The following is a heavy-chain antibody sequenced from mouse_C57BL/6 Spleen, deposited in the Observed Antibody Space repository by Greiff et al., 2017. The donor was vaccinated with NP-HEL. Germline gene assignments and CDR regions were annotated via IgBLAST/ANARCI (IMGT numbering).Heavy chain of an antibody. Sequence: EVHLVESGGGLVKPGGSLKLSCAASGFTFSSYTMSWVRQTPEKRLEWVATISGGGGNTYYPDSVKGRFTISRDNAKNTLYLQMSSLRSEDTALYYCARRGGDYYYFDYWGQGTTLTVSS. CDR1: GFTFSSYT. CDR3: ARRGGDYYYFDY. D-gene: IGHD2-4*01. CDR2: ISGGGGNT. J-gene: IGHJ2*01. V-gene: IGHV5-9*01.